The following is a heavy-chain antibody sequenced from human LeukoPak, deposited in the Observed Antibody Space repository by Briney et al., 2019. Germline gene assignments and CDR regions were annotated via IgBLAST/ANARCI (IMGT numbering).Heavy chain of an antibody. J-gene: IGHJ3*02. CDR3: AKDVRCIAVTCGAFDI. Sequence: GGSLRLSCAASGFTFSSYAMSWVRQAPGKGLEWVSDISGSGGSTYYADSVKGRFTISRDSSKNTLYLQMNSLRAEDTAVYYCAKDVRCIAVTCGAFDIWGQGTMVTVSS. CDR2: ISGSGGST. D-gene: IGHD6-19*01. V-gene: IGHV3-23*01. CDR1: GFTFSSYA.